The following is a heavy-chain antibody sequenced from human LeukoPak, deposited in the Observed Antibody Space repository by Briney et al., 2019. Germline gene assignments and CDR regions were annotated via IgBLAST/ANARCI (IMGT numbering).Heavy chain of an antibody. V-gene: IGHV4-59*01. CDR2: IYYSGST. Sequence: SETLSLTCTVSGGSISSYYWSWIRQPPGKGLEWIGYIYYSGSTNYNPSLKSRVTISVDTSKNQFSLKLSSVTAADTAVYYCAREGSGSWSAFDIWGQGTMVTVSP. CDR1: GGSISSYY. CDR3: AREGSGSWSAFDI. J-gene: IGHJ3*02. D-gene: IGHD3-10*01.